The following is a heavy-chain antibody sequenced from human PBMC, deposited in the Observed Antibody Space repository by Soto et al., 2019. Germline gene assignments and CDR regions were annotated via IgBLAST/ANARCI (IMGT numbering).Heavy chain of an antibody. V-gene: IGHV3-30-3*01. D-gene: IGHD6-19*01. CDR2: ISYDGSNK. J-gene: IGHJ4*02. CDR1: GFTFSSYA. CDR3: SRDHSGSGYFAY. Sequence: GGSLRLSCAASGFTFSSYAMHWVHQAPGKGLEWVAVISYDGSNKYYADSVKGRFTISRDNSKNTLYLQMNSLRAEDTAVYYWSRDHSGSGYFAYRGKGTMVTAPS.